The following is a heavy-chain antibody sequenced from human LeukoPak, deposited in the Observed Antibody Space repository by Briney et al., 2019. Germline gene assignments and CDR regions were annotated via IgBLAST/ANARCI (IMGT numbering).Heavy chain of an antibody. CDR1: GFSFSNYD. J-gene: IGHJ4*02. CDR3: ARDLVYYDSSGYPDY. Sequence: GRSLRLSCAASGFSFSNYDMHWVRQAPGKGLEWVAVIWYDGSNKYYADSVKGRFTISRDNSKNTLYLQMNSLRVEDTAVYYCARDLVYYDSSGYPDYWGQGTLVTVSS. D-gene: IGHD3-22*01. V-gene: IGHV3-33*01. CDR2: IWYDGSNK.